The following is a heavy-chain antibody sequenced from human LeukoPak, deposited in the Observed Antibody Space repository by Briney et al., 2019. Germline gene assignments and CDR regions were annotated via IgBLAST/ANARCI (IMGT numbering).Heavy chain of an antibody. D-gene: IGHD3-22*01. CDR3: ARVTGYVIEDYFDY. Sequence: SETLSLTCAVYGGSFSGYYWSWIRQPPGKGLEWIGEINHSGSTNYNPSLKSRVTISVDTSKNQFSLKLRSVTAADTAVYYCARVTGYVIEDYFDYWGQGTLVTVSS. CDR1: GGSFSGYY. J-gene: IGHJ4*02. V-gene: IGHV4-34*01. CDR2: INHSGST.